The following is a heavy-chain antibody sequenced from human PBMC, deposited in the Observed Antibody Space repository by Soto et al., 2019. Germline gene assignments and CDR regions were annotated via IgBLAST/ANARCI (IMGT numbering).Heavy chain of an antibody. J-gene: IGHJ6*02. CDR2: IIPIFGTA. CDR1: GGTFSSYA. Sequence: QVQLVQSGAEVKKPGSSVKVSCKASGGTFSSYAISWVRQAPGQGLEWMGGIIPIFGTANYAQKFQGRVTITADKSTSTAYMELSSLRSEDTAVYYCARARLVVVPAAIYYYYYGMDVWGQGTTVTVSS. CDR3: ARARLVVVPAAIYYYYYGMDV. V-gene: IGHV1-69*06. D-gene: IGHD2-2*02.